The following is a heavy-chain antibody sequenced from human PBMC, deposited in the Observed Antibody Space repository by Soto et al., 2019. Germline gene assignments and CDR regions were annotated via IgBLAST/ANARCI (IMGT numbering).Heavy chain of an antibody. D-gene: IGHD3-10*01. J-gene: IGHJ4*02. CDR1: GFTFSSYA. V-gene: IGHV3-23*01. CDR3: AFSSGSGSYYFDY. CDR2: ISGGGETT. Sequence: EVQLLESGGGLVQPGGSLRLSCAASGFTFSSYAMWWVRQAPGKGLECVSAISGGGETTYYADSVKGRFTISRDNSKNTLYLQMTCLRAEDTAVYYCAFSSGSGSYYFDYWGQGTLVTVSS.